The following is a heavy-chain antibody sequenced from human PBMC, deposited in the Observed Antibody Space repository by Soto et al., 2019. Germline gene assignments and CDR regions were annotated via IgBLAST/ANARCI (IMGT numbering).Heavy chain of an antibody. V-gene: IGHV1-46*01. CDR3: ARALCSGGSCYGYYFDY. Sequence: ASVKVSCKASGYTFTSYYMHWVRQAPGQGLEWMGIINPSGGSTSYAQKFQGRVTMTRDTSTSTVYMELSSLRSEDTAVYYCARALCSGGSCYGYYFDYWGQGTLVTVFS. J-gene: IGHJ4*02. D-gene: IGHD2-15*01. CDR2: INPSGGST. CDR1: GYTFTSYY.